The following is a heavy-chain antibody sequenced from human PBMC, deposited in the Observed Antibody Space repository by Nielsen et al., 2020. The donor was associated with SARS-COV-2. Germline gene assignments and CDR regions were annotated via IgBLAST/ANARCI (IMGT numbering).Heavy chain of an antibody. CDR3: ARDGRIDFWSGYLNWFDP. Sequence: GGSLRLSCAASGFTFSSYAMSWVRQAPGKGLEWVSAISGSGGSTYYADSVKGRFTISRDNSKNSLYLQMNSLRAEDTAVYYCARDGRIDFWSGYLNWFDPWGQGTLVTVSS. CDR1: GFTFSSYA. V-gene: IGHV3-23*01. CDR2: ISGSGGST. J-gene: IGHJ5*02. D-gene: IGHD3-3*01.